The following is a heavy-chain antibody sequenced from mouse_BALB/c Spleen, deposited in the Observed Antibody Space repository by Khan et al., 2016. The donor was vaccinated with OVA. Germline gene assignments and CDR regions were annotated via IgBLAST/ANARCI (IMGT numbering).Heavy chain of an antibody. CDR3: ARAYYRYDGYYAMDY. Sequence: VQLQESGPGLVAPSQSLSITCTVSGFSLSRYNLHWVRQPPGKGLEWLGMIWGGGGTDYNSTLKSRLNISKDNSKSQVLLKMNILQTDDTAMYYCARAYYRYDGYYAMDYWGQGTSVTVSS. V-gene: IGHV2-6-4*01. J-gene: IGHJ4*01. CDR1: GFSLSRYN. CDR2: IWGGGGT. D-gene: IGHD2-14*01.